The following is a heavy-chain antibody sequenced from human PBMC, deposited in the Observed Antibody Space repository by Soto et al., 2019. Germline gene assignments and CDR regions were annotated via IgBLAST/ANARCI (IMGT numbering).Heavy chain of an antibody. Sequence: QVQLQESGPGLMKPSGTLSLTCAVSGGSISTNWWSWVRQPPGKGLEWIGEIYHSGRTHYNPSLMNRATVSMDKSQNLLSLNLTSVTAADTAVYYCARHIAVSGTRGFDFWGQGTLVTVSS. D-gene: IGHD6-19*01. CDR1: GGSISTNW. CDR3: ARHIAVSGTRGFDF. CDR2: IYHSGRT. V-gene: IGHV4-4*02. J-gene: IGHJ4*02.